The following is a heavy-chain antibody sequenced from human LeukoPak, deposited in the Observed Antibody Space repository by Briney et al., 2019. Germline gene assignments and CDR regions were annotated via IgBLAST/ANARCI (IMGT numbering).Heavy chain of an antibody. V-gene: IGHV3-74*03. J-gene: IGHJ4*02. CDR3: AKAPLYYDYWQYYFDY. D-gene: IGHD3-22*01. Sequence: GGSLRLSCAASGFTFDDYGMSWVRQAPGKGLVWVSRINSEGSSTTYADSVRGRFTSSRDNSKHTLYLQMNSLRAEDTAVYYCAKAPLYYDYWQYYFDYWGQGTLVTVSS. CDR1: GFTFDDYG. CDR2: INSEGSST.